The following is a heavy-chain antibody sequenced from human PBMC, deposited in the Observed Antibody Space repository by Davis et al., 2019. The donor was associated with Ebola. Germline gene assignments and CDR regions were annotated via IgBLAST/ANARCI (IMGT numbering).Heavy chain of an antibody. D-gene: IGHD3-22*01. V-gene: IGHV1-3*01. CDR2: INAGNGNT. CDR1: GYSFTTFS. CDR3: AREAGRDSSGYYRDY. Sequence: AASVKVSCKASGYSFTTFSLHWVRQAPGQRLEWMGWINAGNGNTKYSQKFQGRVTITRDTSASTAYMELSSLRSEDTAVYYCAREAGRDSSGYYRDYWGQGTLVTVSS. J-gene: IGHJ4*02.